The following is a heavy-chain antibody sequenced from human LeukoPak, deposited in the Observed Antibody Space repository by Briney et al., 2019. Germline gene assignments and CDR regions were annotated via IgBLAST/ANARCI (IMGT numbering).Heavy chain of an antibody. J-gene: IGHJ4*02. Sequence: SETLSLTCAVSGYFICIGYYWGWIRQPPGKGLEWIGGVSHSGSTFYTPSLKSRVTISVDPSRNQFSLKLSSLTAADTAVYYCASTALGYCTTSSCPDYWGPGTLVTVSS. CDR1: GYFICIGYY. CDR3: ASTALGYCTTSSCPDY. CDR2: VSHSGST. D-gene: IGHD2-2*01. V-gene: IGHV4-38-2*01.